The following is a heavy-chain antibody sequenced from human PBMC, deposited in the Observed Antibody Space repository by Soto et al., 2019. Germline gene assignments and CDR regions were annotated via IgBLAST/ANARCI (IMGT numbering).Heavy chain of an antibody. CDR1: GYTFTSYY. CDR3: XXXXXFTWSDAFDI. CDR2: INPSGGIT. D-gene: IGHD3-16*01. Sequence: QVELVQSGAEVKKPGASVKVSCKAAGYTFTSYYIHWVRQAPGQGLEWMGVINPSGGITTYAQKXXXXXXXXXXXXXXXXXXXXXXXXXXXXXXXXXXXXXXFTWSDAFDIWGQGTMVT. V-gene: IGHV1-46*01. J-gene: IGHJ3*02.